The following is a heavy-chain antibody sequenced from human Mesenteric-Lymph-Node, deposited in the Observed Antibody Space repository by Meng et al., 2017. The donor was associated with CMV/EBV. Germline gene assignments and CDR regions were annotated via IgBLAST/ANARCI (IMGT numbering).Heavy chain of an antibody. V-gene: IGHV3-22*01. CDR2: IRNKANGGTT. Sequence: GESLKISCAASGFTFSYYYMSGVRQAPGKGLEWEGFIRNKANGGTTELTTSVKGRFTISRDDSKTITYLQMRSLRTEDTAVYYCARDADTGYFDHWGQGTLVTVSS. CDR1: GFTFSYYY. J-gene: IGHJ4*02. CDR3: ARDADTGYFDH. D-gene: IGHD5-18*01.